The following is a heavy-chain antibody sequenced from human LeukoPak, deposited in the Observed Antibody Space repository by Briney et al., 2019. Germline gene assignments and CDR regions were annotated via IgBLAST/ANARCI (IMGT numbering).Heavy chain of an antibody. J-gene: IGHJ5*02. CDR1: GGTFSSYA. Sequence: GASVKVSCKASGGTFSSYAISWVRQAPGQGLEWMGGIIPIFGTANYAQKFQGRVTITADESTSTAYMELSSLRSEDTAVYYCARDLQDYYYDSSGYYFNWFDPWGQGTLVTVSS. V-gene: IGHV1-69*13. CDR3: ARDLQDYYYDSSGYYFNWFDP. CDR2: IIPIFGTA. D-gene: IGHD3-22*01.